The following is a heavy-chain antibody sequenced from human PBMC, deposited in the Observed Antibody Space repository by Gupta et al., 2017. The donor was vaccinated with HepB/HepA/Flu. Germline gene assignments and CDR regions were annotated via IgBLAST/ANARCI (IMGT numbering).Heavy chain of an antibody. CDR1: GFTVANYA. CDR3: VRRGIVGDTDWFDP. D-gene: IGHD1-26*01. J-gene: IGHJ5*02. CDR2: ISDSGAKT. V-gene: IGHV3-23*01. Sequence: EVHLLESGGGLVQPGGSLRLSCAASGFTVANYAMHWVRQAPGKGPELVSSISDSGAKTDYTESVKGRFTISRDNSKNMFFLQMDSLRVEDTAIYYCVRRGIVGDTDWFDPWGQGTLVTVAS.